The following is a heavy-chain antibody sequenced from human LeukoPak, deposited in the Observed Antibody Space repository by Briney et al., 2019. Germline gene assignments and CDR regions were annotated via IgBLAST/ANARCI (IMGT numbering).Heavy chain of an antibody. CDR3: ARDGPRDSYGYWGDY. J-gene: IGHJ4*02. Sequence: SETLSLTCTVSGGSISSYYWSWIRQPPGKGLEWIGYIYYSGSTNYNPSLKSRVTISVDTSKNQFSLKLSSVTAADTAVYYCARDGPRDSYGYWGDYWGQGTLVTVSS. D-gene: IGHD5-18*01. CDR1: GGSISSYY. V-gene: IGHV4-59*01. CDR2: IYYSGST.